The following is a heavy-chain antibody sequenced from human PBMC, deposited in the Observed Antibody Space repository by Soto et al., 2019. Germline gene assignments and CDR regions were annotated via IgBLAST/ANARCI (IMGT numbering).Heavy chain of an antibody. Sequence: GGSLRLSCAASGFTFSSFGMHWVRQAPGKGLEWVALISYNGHDKYYADSVKGRFTISRDNSRNTLYLQMNSLRPEDTAVYYCARGLGGYYYLENTFDIWGQGTMVTVSS. CDR3: ARGLGGYYYLENTFDI. J-gene: IGHJ3*02. CDR1: GFTFSSFG. D-gene: IGHD3-22*01. CDR2: ISYNGHDK. V-gene: IGHV3-30*03.